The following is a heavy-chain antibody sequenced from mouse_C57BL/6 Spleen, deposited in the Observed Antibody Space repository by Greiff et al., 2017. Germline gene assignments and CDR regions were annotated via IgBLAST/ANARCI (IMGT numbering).Heavy chain of an antibody. V-gene: IGHV5-16*01. D-gene: IGHD2-3*01. Sequence: EVMLVESEGGLVQPGSSMKLSCTASGFTFSDYYMAWVRQVPEKGLEWVANINYDGSSTYYLDSLKSRFIISRDNAKNILYLQMSSLKSEDTATYYCARDHDDGYYLDYWGQGTSVTVSS. CDR1: GFTFSDYY. CDR2: INYDGSST. J-gene: IGHJ4*01. CDR3: ARDHDDGYYLDY.